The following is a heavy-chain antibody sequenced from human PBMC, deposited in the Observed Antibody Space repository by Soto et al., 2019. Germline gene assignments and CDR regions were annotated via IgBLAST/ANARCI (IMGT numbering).Heavy chain of an antibody. CDR3: ARIYGSSGYPLSLAFDI. CDR2: ISGSDGRT. CDR1: GFTSNNYD. D-gene: IGHD3-22*01. V-gene: IGHV3-23*01. J-gene: IGHJ3*02. Sequence: GGSLRLSCAVSGFTSNNYDMSWVRQAPGKGLEWVSDISGSDGRTYYADSVKGRLTISRDNSKNTLYLQMNSLRAEDTAVYYCARIYGSSGYPLSLAFDIWGQGTMVSVSS.